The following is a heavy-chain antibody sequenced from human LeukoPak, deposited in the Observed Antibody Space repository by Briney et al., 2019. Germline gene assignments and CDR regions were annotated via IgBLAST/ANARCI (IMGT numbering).Heavy chain of an antibody. J-gene: IGHJ4*02. CDR3: AKDVRGYNRPFDY. V-gene: IGHV3-23*01. CDR1: GFSFSTCA. Sequence: GGSLRLSCAASGFSFSTCAMNWVRQAPGKGLEWVSAISGSGSNTYYADSVKGRFTISRDNSKNTLYLQMNSLGAEDTALYYCAKDVRGYNRPFDYWGQGTLVTVHS. D-gene: IGHD3-10*02. CDR2: ISGSGSNT.